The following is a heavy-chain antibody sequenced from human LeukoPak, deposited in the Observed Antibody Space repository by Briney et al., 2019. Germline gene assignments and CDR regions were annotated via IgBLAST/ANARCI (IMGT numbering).Heavy chain of an antibody. D-gene: IGHD2-8*02. J-gene: IGHJ6*03. CDR3: ASGGVHYYYYYMDV. V-gene: IGHV1-69*05. Sequence: SVKVSCKTSGGTFSSYAISWVRQAPGQGLEWMGGIIPIFGTANYAQKFQGRVTITTDESTSTAYMELSSLRSEDTAVYYCASGGVHYYYYYMDVWGKGTTVTVSS. CDR2: IIPIFGTA. CDR1: GGTFSSYA.